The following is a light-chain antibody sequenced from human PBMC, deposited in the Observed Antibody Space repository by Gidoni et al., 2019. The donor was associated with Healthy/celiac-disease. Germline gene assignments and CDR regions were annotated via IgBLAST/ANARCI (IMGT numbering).Light chain of an antibody. CDR3: CSYAGSYTYV. Sequence: QSALTPPLSVSGPPGQSVTISCTGTSSDVGGYNYVSWYQQHPGKAPKLMIYDVSKRPSGVPDRFSGSKSGNTASLTISGLQAEDEADYYCCSYAGSYTYVFGTGTKVTVL. CDR2: DVS. CDR1: SSDVGGYNY. V-gene: IGLV2-11*01. J-gene: IGLJ1*01.